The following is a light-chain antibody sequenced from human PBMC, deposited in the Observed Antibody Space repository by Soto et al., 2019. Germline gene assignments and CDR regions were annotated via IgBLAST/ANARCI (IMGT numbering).Light chain of an antibody. Sequence: EIVMTQSPATLSVSPWERSTLSFRASQSVSSNLAWYQQKPGQAPRLLIHGASNTALGIPARFSGSGSGTDFTLTISSLQSEDFAVYYCQQYNNWPWTFGQGTRWIS. CDR3: QQYNNWPWT. CDR2: GAS. CDR1: QSVSSN. V-gene: IGKV3-15*01. J-gene: IGKJ1*01.